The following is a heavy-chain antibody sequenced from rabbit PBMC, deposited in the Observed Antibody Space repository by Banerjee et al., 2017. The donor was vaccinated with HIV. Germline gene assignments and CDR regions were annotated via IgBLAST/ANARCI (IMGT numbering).Heavy chain of an antibody. V-gene: IGHV1S43*01. CDR3: ARATYGGSGVWTL. CDR2: IYTSSGST. Sequence: QERLEESGGDLVKPEGSLTLTCTASEFSFSANYYMCWVRQAPGKGLEWIACIYTSSGSTWYASWVNGRFTITSNTNQNTVTLQMTSLTAADTATYFCARATYGGSGVWTLWGPGTLVTVS. J-gene: IGHJ4*01. CDR1: EFSFSANYY. D-gene: IGHD4-2*01.